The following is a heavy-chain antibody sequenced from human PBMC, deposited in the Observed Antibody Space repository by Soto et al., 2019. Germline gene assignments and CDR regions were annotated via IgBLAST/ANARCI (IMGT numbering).Heavy chain of an antibody. Sequence: QVQLQESGPGLVKPSETLSLTCTVSGCSFSSGSYYWSWIRQPPGKGLEWIGYNYYSGSTNYNPSLKSRVTISVDTSKDQFSLKLNSVTAADTAVYYCASYSSGWYDVSYWGQGTLVTVSS. CDR3: ASYSSGWYDVSY. D-gene: IGHD6-19*01. CDR1: GCSFSSGSYY. V-gene: IGHV4-61*01. CDR2: NYYSGST. J-gene: IGHJ4*02.